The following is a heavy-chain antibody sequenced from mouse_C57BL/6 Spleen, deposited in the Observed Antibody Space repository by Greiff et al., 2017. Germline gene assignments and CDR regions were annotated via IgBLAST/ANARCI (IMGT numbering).Heavy chain of an antibody. J-gene: IGHJ4*01. CDR3: ARDRQLITTVDYAMDY. Sequence: EVKVVESGGGLVKPGGSLKLSCAASGFTFSSYAMSWVRQTPEKRLEWVATISDGGSYTYYPDNVKGRFTISRDNAKNNLYLQMSHLKSEDTAMYYCARDRQLITTVDYAMDYWGQGTSVTVSS. CDR2: ISDGGSYT. V-gene: IGHV5-4*01. CDR1: GFTFSSYA. D-gene: IGHD1-1*01.